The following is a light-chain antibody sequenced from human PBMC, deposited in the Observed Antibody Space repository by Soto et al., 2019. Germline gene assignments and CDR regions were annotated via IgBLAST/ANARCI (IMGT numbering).Light chain of an antibody. Sequence: QSALTQPPSASGSPGQSVTISCTGTSSDVGGYHYVSWYQQHPGKAPKLIIYEVNERPSGVPDRFSGSKSGNTASLTVSGLQADDDADYYCSSYAGSDNLYVFGTGTKVTVL. CDR1: SSDVGGYHY. J-gene: IGLJ1*01. V-gene: IGLV2-8*01. CDR2: EVN. CDR3: SSYAGSDNLYV.